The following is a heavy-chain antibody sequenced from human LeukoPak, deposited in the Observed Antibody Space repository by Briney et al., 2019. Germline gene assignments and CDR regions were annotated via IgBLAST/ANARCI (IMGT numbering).Heavy chain of an antibody. CDR2: ISGSGGST. J-gene: IGHJ4*02. D-gene: IGHD3-22*01. CDR1: GFTFSSYA. V-gene: IGHV3-23*01. Sequence: GGSLRLSCAASGFTFSSYAMSWVRQAPGKGLEWVSAISGSGGSTYYADSVKGRFTITRDNSKNTLYLQMNSLRAEDTAVYHCAKEGLFGVVVSYFDYWGQGTLVTVSS. CDR3: AKEGLFGVVVSYFDY.